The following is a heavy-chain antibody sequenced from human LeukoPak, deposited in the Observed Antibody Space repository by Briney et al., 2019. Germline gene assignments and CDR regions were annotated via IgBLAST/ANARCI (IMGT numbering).Heavy chain of an antibody. CDR3: AKDLYCSSTSCYYFDY. V-gene: IGHV3-23*01. CDR1: GFTFSSYA. CDR2: ISGSGDST. D-gene: IGHD2-2*01. Sequence: PGGSLRLSCAASGFTFSSYAMSWVRQAPGKGLEWVSAISGSGDSTYYADSVKGRFTISRDNSKNTLYLQMNSLRAEDTAVYYCAKDLYCSSTSCYYFDYWGQGTLVTVSS. J-gene: IGHJ4*02.